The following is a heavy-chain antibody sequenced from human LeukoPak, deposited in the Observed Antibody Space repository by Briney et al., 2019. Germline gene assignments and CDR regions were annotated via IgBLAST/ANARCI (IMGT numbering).Heavy chain of an antibody. Sequence: GGSLRLSCAASGFTFSSYAMSWVRQAPGKGLEWVAAISGSGGSTYYADSVKGRFTISRDNSKNTLYLQMNSLRAEDTAVYYCAKDRAVAGTNQRYYFDYWGQGTLVTVFS. CDR1: GFTFSSYA. J-gene: IGHJ4*02. CDR3: AKDRAVAGTNQRYYFDY. CDR2: ISGSGGST. V-gene: IGHV3-23*01. D-gene: IGHD6-19*01.